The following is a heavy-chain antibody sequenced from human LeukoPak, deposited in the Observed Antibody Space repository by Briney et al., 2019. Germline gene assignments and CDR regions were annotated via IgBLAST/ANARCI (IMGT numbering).Heavy chain of an antibody. CDR2: IYSGGST. V-gene: IGHV3-53*01. CDR3: ARGTFYGGNSPFAFDI. D-gene: IGHD4-23*01. J-gene: IGHJ3*02. CDR1: GFTVSSNY. Sequence: GGSLRLSCADSGFTVSSNYMRWVRQAPGKGLEWVSVIYSGGSTHYADSVKGRLTISRDNSKNTLYFQMNSLRAEDTAVYYCARGTFYGGNSPFAFDIWGQGTMVTVSS.